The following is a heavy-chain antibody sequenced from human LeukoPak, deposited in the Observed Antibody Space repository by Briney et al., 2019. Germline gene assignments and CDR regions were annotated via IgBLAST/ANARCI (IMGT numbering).Heavy chain of an antibody. Sequence: GGSLRLSCAASGFTFSTYWMSWVRQAPGKGLECVANLKQDGSEKYYVDSLKGRFTISRDNAKNSLYLEMNSLRAEDTAVYYCARGRGFRGNWFDPWGQGTLVTVSS. V-gene: IGHV3-7*05. CDR1: GFTFSTYW. CDR3: ARGRGFRGNWFDP. CDR2: LKQDGSEK. J-gene: IGHJ5*02. D-gene: IGHD1-26*01.